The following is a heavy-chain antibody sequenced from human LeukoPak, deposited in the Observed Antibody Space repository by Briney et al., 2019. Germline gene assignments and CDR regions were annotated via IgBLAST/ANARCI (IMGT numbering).Heavy chain of an antibody. J-gene: IGHJ5*02. CDR1: GGSISSSNYY. CDR3: ARGARAASNNWFDP. Sequence: SETLSLTCTVSGGSISSSNYYWGWIRQPPGKGLEWIGSIYYSGNTYYNPSLKSRVTISVDTSKKQFSLKLSSVTAADTAVYYCARGARAASNNWFDPWGQGTLVTVSS. CDR2: IYYSGNT. V-gene: IGHV4-39*07. D-gene: IGHD2-15*01.